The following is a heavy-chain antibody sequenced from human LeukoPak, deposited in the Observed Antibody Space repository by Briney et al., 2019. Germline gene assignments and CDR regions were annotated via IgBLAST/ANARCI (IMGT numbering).Heavy chain of an antibody. V-gene: IGHV3-23*01. J-gene: IGHJ4*02. CDR3: AKGRGNTAMVNFDY. CDR2: ISGSGSST. D-gene: IGHD5-18*01. CDR1: GFTFGSYA. Sequence: PGGSLRLSCAASGFTFGSYAMTWVRQAPGKGLEWVSGISGSGSSTYYADSVKGRFTISRDNSKNTLYLQMNSLRAEDTAVYYCAKGRGNTAMVNFDYWGQGTLVTVSS.